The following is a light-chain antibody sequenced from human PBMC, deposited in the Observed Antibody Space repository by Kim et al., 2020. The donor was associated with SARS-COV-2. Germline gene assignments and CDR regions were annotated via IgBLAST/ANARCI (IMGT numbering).Light chain of an antibody. CDR1: SGHSRYC. CDR2: GNSDGCH. CDR3: QTWGPGIRV. J-gene: IGLJ7*01. V-gene: IGLV4-69*01. Sequence: SVKRACAVSSGHSRYCSAWHQQKRGKGPGYLIKGNSDGCHTKGDGIPARFSGSTSGAERYLTISSLQSEDEADYYCQTWGPGIRVFGGGTQLTVL.